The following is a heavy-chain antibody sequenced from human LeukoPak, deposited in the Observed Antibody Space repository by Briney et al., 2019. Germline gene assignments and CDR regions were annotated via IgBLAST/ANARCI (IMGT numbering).Heavy chain of an antibody. D-gene: IGHD1-26*01. CDR1: GYSISSGYY. CDR2: IYHSGST. V-gene: IGHV4-38-2*02. Sequence: PSQTLSLTCTVSGYSISSGYYWGWIRQPPGKGLEWIGSIYHSGSTYYNPSLKSRVTISVDTSKNQFSLKLSSVTAADTAVYYCARDRLGYLGPFDYWGQGTLVTVSS. J-gene: IGHJ4*02. CDR3: ARDRLGYLGPFDY.